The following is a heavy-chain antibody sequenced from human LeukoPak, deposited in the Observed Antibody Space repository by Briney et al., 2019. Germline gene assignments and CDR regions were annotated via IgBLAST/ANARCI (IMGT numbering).Heavy chain of an antibody. Sequence: PSETLSLTCTVSGGSISSGSYYWSWIRQPAGKGLAWIGRIYTSGSTNYNPSLKSRVTISVDTSKNQFSLKLSSVTAADTAVYYCARERVVVAANRRKYYFDYWGQGTLVTVSS. CDR3: ARERVVVAANRRKYYFDY. D-gene: IGHD2-15*01. V-gene: IGHV4-61*02. CDR1: GGSISSGSYY. CDR2: IYTSGST. J-gene: IGHJ4*02.